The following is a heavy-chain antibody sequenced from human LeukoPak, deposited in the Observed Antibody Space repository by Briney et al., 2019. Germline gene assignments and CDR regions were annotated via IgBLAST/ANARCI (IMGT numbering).Heavy chain of an antibody. CDR2: ISGSGGST. V-gene: IGHV3-23*01. D-gene: IGHD6-19*01. CDR3: AKSRQWLVGGYYFDY. Sequence: PGGSLRLSCAASGFTFSNYSMNWVRQAPGKGLEWVSAISGSGGSTYYADSVKGRFTISRDNSKNTLYLQMNSLRAEDTAVYYCAKSRQWLVGGYYFDYWGQGTLVTVSS. J-gene: IGHJ4*02. CDR1: GFTFSNYS.